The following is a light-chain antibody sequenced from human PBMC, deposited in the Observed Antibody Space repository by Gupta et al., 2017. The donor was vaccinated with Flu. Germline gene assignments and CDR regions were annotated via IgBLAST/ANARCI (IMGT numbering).Light chain of an antibody. Sequence: EVVLTQSPGTLSLSPGEGATLSCRASQSVSSSYIAWYQQKPGQAPRLLIYGASSRATGVPDRFSGSGSGTDFTLTISRLEPEDFAVYYCQQYGNSPPFTFGPGTKVDIK. V-gene: IGKV3-20*01. CDR2: GAS. CDR1: QSVSSSY. J-gene: IGKJ3*01. CDR3: QQYGNSPPFT.